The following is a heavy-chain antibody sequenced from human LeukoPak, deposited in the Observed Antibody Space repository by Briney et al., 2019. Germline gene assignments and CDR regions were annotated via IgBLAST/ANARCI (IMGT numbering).Heavy chain of an antibody. CDR2: IYSGGST. V-gene: IGHV3-66*01. CDR1: GFTVSSNY. J-gene: IGHJ4*02. Sequence: GGSLRLSCAASGFTVSSNYMSWVRQAPGKGLKWVSVIYSGGSTYYADSVKGRFTISRDNSKNTLYLQMNSLRAEDTAVYYCARDHVYYFDYWGQGTLVTVSS. CDR3: ARDHVYYFDY.